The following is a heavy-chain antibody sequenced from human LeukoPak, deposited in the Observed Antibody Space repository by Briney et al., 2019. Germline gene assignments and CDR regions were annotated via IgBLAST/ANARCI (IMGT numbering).Heavy chain of an antibody. CDR3: ARVQSDHFTSGAFDV. J-gene: IGHJ3*01. CDR1: GFTFSSYG. Sequence: GGSLRLSCAASGFTFSSYGMHWVRQAPGKGLEWVAFIRYDGSNKYYTDSVKGRFTISRDNSKNTLYLQMNSLRAEDTAVYYCARVQSDHFTSGAFDVWGQGTMVTVSS. CDR2: IRYDGSNK. V-gene: IGHV3-30*02. D-gene: IGHD3-3*02.